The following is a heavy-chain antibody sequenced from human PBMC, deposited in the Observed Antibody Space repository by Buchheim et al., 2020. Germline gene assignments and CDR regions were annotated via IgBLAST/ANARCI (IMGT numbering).Heavy chain of an antibody. CDR1: GFTFSSYA. D-gene: IGHD3-10*01. Sequence: EVQLLESGGGLVQPGGSLRLSCAASGFTFSSYAMSWVRQAPGKGLEWVSAISGSGDSTYYADSVKGRFPISRDNSKTTLYLQMNSLRAEDTAIYYCAKYGGVVQGVRRPFDFWGQGTL. CDR2: ISGSGDST. J-gene: IGHJ4*02. V-gene: IGHV3-23*01. CDR3: AKYGGVVQGVRRPFDF.